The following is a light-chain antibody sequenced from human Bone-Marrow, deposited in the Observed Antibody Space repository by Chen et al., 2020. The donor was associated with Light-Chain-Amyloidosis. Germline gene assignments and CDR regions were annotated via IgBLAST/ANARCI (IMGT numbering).Light chain of an antibody. J-gene: IGLJ3*02. V-gene: IGLV1-44*01. Sequence: QSVLTQPPSASGTPGQRVTISCSGSSSNIGTNNVNWYQQLPGTAPKPLIYTDNQRPSGVPDRVSGSKSGTSASLAISGLQSEDEADYYCAAWDGSLDGWVFGGGTKLTVL. CDR2: TDN. CDR3: AAWDGSLDGWV. CDR1: SSNIGTNN.